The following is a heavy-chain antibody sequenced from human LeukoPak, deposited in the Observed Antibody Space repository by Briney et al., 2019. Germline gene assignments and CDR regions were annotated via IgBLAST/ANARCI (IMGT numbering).Heavy chain of an antibody. V-gene: IGHV3-21*01. Sequence: GGSLRLSCAASGFTFSSYSITWVRQAPGKGLEWVSSISSSSRYIYYADSVKGRFTISRDNAKNSLYLQMNSLRAEDTAVYYCARRLVAALDGMDVWGQGTTVTVSS. CDR2: ISSSSRYI. D-gene: IGHD2-15*01. J-gene: IGHJ6*02. CDR1: GFTFSSYS. CDR3: ARRLVAALDGMDV.